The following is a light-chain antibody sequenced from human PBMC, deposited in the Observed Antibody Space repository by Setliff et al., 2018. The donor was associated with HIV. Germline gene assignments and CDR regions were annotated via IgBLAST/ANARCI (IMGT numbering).Light chain of an antibody. CDR2: WAS. Sequence: DIVMAQSPDSLALSLGERATINCKSSQSVLYRSNNKDSIGWYQQKPGQSPKLIIYWASTRESGVHERFSGSGSGTDFTLTISSLQAEDVAVYYCQQYYTTRYTVGQGTKVDIK. CDR1: QSVLYRSNNKDS. V-gene: IGKV4-1*01. J-gene: IGKJ2*01. CDR3: QQYYTTRYT.